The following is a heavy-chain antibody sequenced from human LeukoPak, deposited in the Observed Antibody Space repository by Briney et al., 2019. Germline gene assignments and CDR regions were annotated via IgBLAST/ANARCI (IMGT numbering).Heavy chain of an antibody. D-gene: IGHD6-19*01. Sequence: GESLKISCKGSGYSFTSYWIGWVRQMPGKGLEWMGIIYPGDSDTRYSPSFQGQVTISADKSISTAYLQWSSLKASDTAMYYCAWVKSSGWDYWYFDLWGRGTLVTVSS. J-gene: IGHJ2*01. CDR1: GYSFTSYW. CDR3: AWVKSSGWDYWYFDL. V-gene: IGHV5-51*01. CDR2: IYPGDSDT.